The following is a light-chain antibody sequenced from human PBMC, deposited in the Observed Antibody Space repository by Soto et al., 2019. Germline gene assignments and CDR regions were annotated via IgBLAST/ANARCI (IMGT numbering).Light chain of an antibody. J-gene: IGLJ1*01. CDR2: SNN. CDR1: SSNIGSNY. Sequence: QSALPQPPSASGTPGQRVTISCSGSSSNIGSNYVYWYQQLPGTAPKLLIYSNNNRPSGVPDRFSGSKSGTSASLAITGLQAEDEADYYCQSYDSSLSGAYVFGTGTKVTVL. CDR3: QSYDSSLSGAYV. V-gene: IGLV1-47*02.